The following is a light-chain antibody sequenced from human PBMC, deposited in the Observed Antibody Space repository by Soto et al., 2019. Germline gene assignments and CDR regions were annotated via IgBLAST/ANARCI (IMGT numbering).Light chain of an antibody. CDR2: DXS. Sequence: DIQMTQSPSTLSASVGDTVTMTXRASQRISAWLAWHQQERGXAPKXXXDDXSALKRGGPPRLSGSGSATEFTLTISSLQPEYFATYYFQQYESVSGTFGQGTKVDIK. J-gene: IGKJ1*01. CDR1: QRISAW. CDR3: QQYESVSGT. V-gene: IGKV1-5*01.